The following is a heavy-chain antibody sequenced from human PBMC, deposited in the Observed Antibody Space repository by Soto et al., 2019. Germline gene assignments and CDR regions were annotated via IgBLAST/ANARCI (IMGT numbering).Heavy chain of an antibody. V-gene: IGHV5-10-1*01. D-gene: IGHD2-15*01. CDR3: ARPTGTHHNNCSGGSCYYYYGMDV. J-gene: IGHJ6*02. CDR2: IDPSDSYT. Sequence: PGESLKISCKGSGYSFTSYWISWVRQMPGKGLEWMGRIDPSDSYTNYSPSFQGHVTISADKSISTAHLQWGSLKASDTAMYYCARPTGTHHNNCSGGSCYYYYGMDVWGQGTTVTVSS. CDR1: GYSFTSYW.